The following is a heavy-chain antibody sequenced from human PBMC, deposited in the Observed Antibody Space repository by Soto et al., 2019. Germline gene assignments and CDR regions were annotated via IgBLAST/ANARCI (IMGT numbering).Heavy chain of an antibody. CDR2: VHHTGIT. J-gene: IGHJ4*02. D-gene: IGHD2-8*01. CDR1: GGSITRYY. V-gene: IGHV4-59*01. CDR3: ARAVGTGSNGLDY. Sequence: QVQLQESGPGLVKPSETLSLTCTVSGGSITRYYWSWIRQPPGLGLEWIAYVHHTGITKYNPSLKSRATISQDTSKSQFSLNLNSVTAAGTAVYYCARAVGTGSNGLDYWGQGTLVTVSS.